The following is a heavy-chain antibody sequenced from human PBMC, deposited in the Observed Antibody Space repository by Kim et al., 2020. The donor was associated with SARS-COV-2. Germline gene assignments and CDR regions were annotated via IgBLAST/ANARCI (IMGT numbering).Heavy chain of an antibody. D-gene: IGHD7-27*01. V-gene: IGHV4-34*01. CDR2: INHSGST. CDR1: GGSFSGYY. J-gene: IGHJ4*02. Sequence: SETLSLTCAVYGGSFSGYYWSWIRQPPGKGLEWIGEINHSGSTNYNPSLKSRVTISVDTSKNQFSLKLSSVTAADTAVYYCASDEELGSWGQGTLVTVSS. CDR3: ASDEELGS.